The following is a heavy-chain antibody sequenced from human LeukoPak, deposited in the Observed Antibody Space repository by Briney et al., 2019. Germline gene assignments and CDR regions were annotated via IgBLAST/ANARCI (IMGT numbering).Heavy chain of an antibody. J-gene: IGHJ4*02. V-gene: IGHV3-49*04. Sequence: PGGSLRLSCTASGYGFTFGDHGMSWVRQAPGKGLEWVAFISSYAYGGTTSYAASVKGRFTISRDDSKNTLYLQMNSLKTEDTAVYYCTTDREYYDSSGRRYWGQGTLVTVSS. CDR2: ISSYAYGGTT. D-gene: IGHD3-22*01. CDR3: TTDREYYDSSGRRY. CDR1: GYGFTFGDHG.